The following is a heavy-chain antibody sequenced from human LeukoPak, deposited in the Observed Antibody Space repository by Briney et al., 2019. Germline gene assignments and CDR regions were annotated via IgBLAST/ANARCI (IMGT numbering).Heavy chain of an antibody. CDR3: AKVPKAAGMTYFDY. Sequence: PGGSLRLSCAASGFTFSNYWMSWVRQAPGKGLEWAANIKQDGSEKYNVDSVKGRFTISRDNSKNTLYLQMSSLRAEDTAVYYCAKVPKAAGMTYFDYWGQGTLVAVSS. J-gene: IGHJ4*02. CDR2: IKQDGSEK. V-gene: IGHV3-7*01. D-gene: IGHD6-13*01. CDR1: GFTFSNYW.